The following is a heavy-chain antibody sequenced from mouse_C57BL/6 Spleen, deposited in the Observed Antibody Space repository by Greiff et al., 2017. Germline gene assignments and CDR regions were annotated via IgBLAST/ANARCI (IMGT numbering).Heavy chain of an antibody. V-gene: IGHV1-64*01. D-gene: IGHD2-12*01. CDR2: IHPNSGST. CDR3: ARSGYSSSYAMDY. J-gene: IGHJ4*01. Sequence: QVQLQQPGAELVKPGASVKLSCKASGYTFTSYWMHWVKQRPGQGLEWIGMIHPNSGSTNYNKKFKSKATLTVDKSSSTAYMQLSSLTSEDSAVYYCARSGYSSSYAMDYWGQGTSVTVSS. CDR1: GYTFTSYW.